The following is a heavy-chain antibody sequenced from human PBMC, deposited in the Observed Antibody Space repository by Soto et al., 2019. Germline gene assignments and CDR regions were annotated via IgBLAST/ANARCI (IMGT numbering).Heavy chain of an antibody. J-gene: IGHJ5*01. CDR1: GFTFSSYA. CDR2: ITGSGGST. V-gene: IGHV3-23*01. D-gene: IGHD1-26*01. CDR3: AKGLGSGSYAASDS. Sequence: EVQLLESGGSLVQPGGSLRLSCAASGFTFSSYALSWVRQAPGKGLEWVSAITGSGGSTYYADSVKGRFTVSRDNSKNTLSLQMSSLRAEDTAVYYCAKGLGSGSYAASDSWGQGTLVTVSS.